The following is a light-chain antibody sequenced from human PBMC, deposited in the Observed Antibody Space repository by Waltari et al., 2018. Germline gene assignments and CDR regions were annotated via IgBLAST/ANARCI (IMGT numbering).Light chain of an antibody. V-gene: IGLV3-1*01. CDR2: QDN. CDR3: QAWDSSIVV. Sequence: SYELTQPPSVSVSPGQTASITCSGDKLGDKYACWYQQRPGQSPVLVIYQDNKRPSGIPERFSGSNSGNTATLTIRGAQAMDEADYYCQAWDSSIVVFGGGTKLTV. CDR1: KLGDKY. J-gene: IGLJ2*01.